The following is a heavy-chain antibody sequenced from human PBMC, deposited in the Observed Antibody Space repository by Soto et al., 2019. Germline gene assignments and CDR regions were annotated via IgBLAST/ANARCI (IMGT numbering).Heavy chain of an antibody. J-gene: IGHJ6*02. Sequence: SETLSLTCTVSGGSISSYYWSCIRQPPGKGLEWIGYIYYSGSTNYNSSLKSRVTISVDTSKNQFSLKLSSVTAADTAVYYCARDRKIAYYDFWSGYYTGQGSGYYYGMDVWGQGTTVTVSS. CDR3: ARDRKIAYYDFWSGYYTGQGSGYYYGMDV. V-gene: IGHV4-59*01. CDR1: GGSISSYY. CDR2: IYYSGST. D-gene: IGHD3-3*01.